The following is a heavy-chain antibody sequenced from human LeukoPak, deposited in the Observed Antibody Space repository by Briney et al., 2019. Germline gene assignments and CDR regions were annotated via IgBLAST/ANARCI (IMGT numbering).Heavy chain of an antibody. J-gene: IGHJ4*02. V-gene: IGHV3-7*03. CDR1: GFTFSSYW. Sequence: GGSLRLSCAASGFTFSSYWMSWVRQAPGKGLEWVANIKQDGSEKYYVDSVKGRFTISRDNAKNSLYLQMNSLRAEDTAVYYCAKGSVPYYYDSSGYPDYWGQGTLVTVSS. CDR2: IKQDGSEK. CDR3: AKGSVPYYYDSSGYPDY. D-gene: IGHD3-22*01.